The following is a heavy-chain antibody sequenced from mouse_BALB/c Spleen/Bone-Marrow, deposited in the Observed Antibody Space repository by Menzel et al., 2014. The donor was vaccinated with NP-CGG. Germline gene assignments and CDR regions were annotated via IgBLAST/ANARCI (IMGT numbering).Heavy chain of an antibody. CDR1: GYEFSSSW. CDR2: IYPGDGDT. Sequence: QVQLKQSGPELVKPGASVKISCKASGYEFSSSWMNWVKQRPGRGLEWIGRIYPGDGDTNYDGKFKGKATLTADKSSSTAYMQLSSLTSVDSAVYYCARSDGDRAMDYWGQGTSVSVSS. V-gene: IGHV1-82*01. CDR3: ARSDGDRAMDY. D-gene: IGHD2-13*01. J-gene: IGHJ4*01.